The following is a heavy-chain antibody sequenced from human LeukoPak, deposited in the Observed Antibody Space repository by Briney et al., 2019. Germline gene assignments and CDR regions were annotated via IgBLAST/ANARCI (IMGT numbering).Heavy chain of an antibody. V-gene: IGHV1-8*01. CDR2: MNPNSGNT. J-gene: IGHJ5*02. D-gene: IGHD3-3*01. CDR1: GYTFTSYD. CDR3: ARGSDDFWSGQNWFDP. Sequence: AASVKASCKASGYTFTSYDINWVRQATGQGLEWMGWMNPNSGNTGYAQKFQGRVTMTRNTSISTAYMELSSLRSEDTAVYYCARGSDDFWSGQNWFDPWGQGTLVTVSS.